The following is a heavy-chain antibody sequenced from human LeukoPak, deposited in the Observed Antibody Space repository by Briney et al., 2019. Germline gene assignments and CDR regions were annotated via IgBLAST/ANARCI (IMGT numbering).Heavy chain of an antibody. CDR1: GFTFSDYY. CDR2: ISSSGSTI. J-gene: IGHJ6*02. V-gene: IGHV3-11*01. Sequence: GGSLRLSCAASGFTFSDYYMSWIRQAPGKGLEWVSYISSSGSTIYYADSVKGRFTISRDNAKNSLYLQMNSLRAEDTAVYYWARDRGYSGYDYYYYYGMDVWGQGTTVTVSS. D-gene: IGHD5-12*01. CDR3: ARDRGYSGYDYYYYYGMDV.